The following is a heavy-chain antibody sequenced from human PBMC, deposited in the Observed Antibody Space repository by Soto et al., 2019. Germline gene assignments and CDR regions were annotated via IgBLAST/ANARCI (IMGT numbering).Heavy chain of an antibody. V-gene: IGHV4-31*03. CDR2: IHHTGST. Sequence: SETLSLTCTVSGVTVSSDAYYWSWIRQRPGRGLEWIGNIHHTGSTYYSPSLKSRVVISLDTSKNQFSLRLTSATGADTAVYFCARYRFSGTRWSKFGHWGQGTLVTVSS. J-gene: IGHJ4*02. D-gene: IGHD3-16*02. CDR1: GVTVSSDAYY. CDR3: ARYRFSGTRWSKFGH.